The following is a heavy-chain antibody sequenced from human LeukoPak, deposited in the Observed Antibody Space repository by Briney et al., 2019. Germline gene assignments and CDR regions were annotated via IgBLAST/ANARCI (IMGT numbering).Heavy chain of an antibody. J-gene: IGHJ4*02. D-gene: IGHD2-15*01. CDR1: GFILSDYN. CDR3: ARDQTGFCSGSSCLGSTFDY. CDR2: ESYDGINK. V-gene: IGHV3-30*04. Sequence: GGSLRLSCAASGFILSDYNMHWVRQAPGKGLEWVAVESYDGINKYYADSVKGRFTISRDNSKNTLYLQMNSLRAEDTAVYYCARDQTGFCSGSSCLGSTFDYWGQGTLVTVSS.